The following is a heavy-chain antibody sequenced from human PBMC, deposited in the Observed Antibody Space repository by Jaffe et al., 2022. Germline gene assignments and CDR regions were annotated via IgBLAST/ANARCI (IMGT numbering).Heavy chain of an antibody. D-gene: IGHD3-9*01. Sequence: QVQLVQSGAEVKKPGASVKVSCKASGYTFTGYYMHWVRQAPGQGLEWMGRINPNSGGTNYAQKFQGRVTMTRDTSISTAYMELSRLRSDDTAVYYCARGVGYYDILTGDDAFDIWGQGTMVTVSS. V-gene: IGHV1-2*06. CDR1: GYTFTGYY. CDR3: ARGVGYYDILTGDDAFDI. CDR2: INPNSGGT. J-gene: IGHJ3*02.